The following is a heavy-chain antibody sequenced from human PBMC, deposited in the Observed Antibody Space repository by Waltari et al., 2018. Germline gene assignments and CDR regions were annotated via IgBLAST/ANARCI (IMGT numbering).Heavy chain of an antibody. CDR1: GGTFGTYA. Sequence: QVHLVQSGAEVRKPGSSVKVSCEASGGTFGTYAISWVRQAPGQGLEWMGGSIPSYGTPNYAQKFQCRVNVAADELTTTAYMELSSLRSDDTAVYYCAKRIVGGPFDVWGQGTMVTVSS. V-gene: IGHV1-69*12. CDR2: SIPSYGTP. D-gene: IGHD1-26*01. CDR3: AKRIVGGPFDV. J-gene: IGHJ3*01.